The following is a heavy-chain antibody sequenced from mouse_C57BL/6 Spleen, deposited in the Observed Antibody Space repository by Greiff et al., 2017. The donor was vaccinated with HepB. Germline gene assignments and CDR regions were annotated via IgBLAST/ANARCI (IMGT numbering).Heavy chain of an antibody. Sequence: QVQLKQSGPELVKPGASVKISCKASGYAFSSSWMNWVKQRPGKGLEWIGRIYPGDGDTNYNGKFKGKATLTADKSSSTAYMQLSSLTSEDSAVYFCAGDSSGYDYFDYWGQGTTLTVSS. CDR3: AGDSSGYDYFDY. D-gene: IGHD3-2*02. J-gene: IGHJ2*01. CDR1: GYAFSSSW. CDR2: IYPGDGDT. V-gene: IGHV1-82*01.